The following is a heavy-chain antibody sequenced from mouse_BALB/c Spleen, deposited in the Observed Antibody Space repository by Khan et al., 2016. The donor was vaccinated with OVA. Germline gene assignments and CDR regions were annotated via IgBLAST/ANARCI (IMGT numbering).Heavy chain of an antibody. D-gene: IGHD3-3*01. CDR1: GYSITSGYV. CDR3: ARTARIKY. V-gene: IGHV3-1*02. CDR2: ISYSGST. J-gene: IGHJ2*01. Sequence: EVQLQESGPGLVKPSQSLSLTCTVTGYSITSGYVRNWIRQLPGNLLEWMGYISYSGSTNYNPSFKSRISITRDPSRNQFFLQLNTVTTEDTATYYCARTARIKYWGQRTTLTVSS.